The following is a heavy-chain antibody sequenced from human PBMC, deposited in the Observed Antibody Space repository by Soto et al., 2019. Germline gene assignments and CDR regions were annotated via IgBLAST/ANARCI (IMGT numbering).Heavy chain of an antibody. Sequence: PGGSLRLSCAASGFTFSSYAMHWVRQAPGKGLEWVAVISYDGSNKYYADSVKGRFTISRDNSKNTLYLQMNSLRAEDTAVYYCARDRPGKYCSSTSCYSYWFDPWGQGTLATVSS. CDR1: GFTFSSYA. D-gene: IGHD2-2*01. V-gene: IGHV3-30-3*01. J-gene: IGHJ5*02. CDR3: ARDRPGKYCSSTSCYSYWFDP. CDR2: ISYDGSNK.